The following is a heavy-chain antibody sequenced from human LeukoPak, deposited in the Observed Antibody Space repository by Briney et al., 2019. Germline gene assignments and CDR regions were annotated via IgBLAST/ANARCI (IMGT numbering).Heavy chain of an antibody. D-gene: IGHD1-1*01. CDR3: AKGTSRPVPYYFDY. CDR2: IIPIFGTA. J-gene: IGHJ4*02. V-gene: IGHV1-69*05. Sequence: SVKVSCKASGGTFSSYAISWVRQAPGQGLEWMGGIIPIFGTANYAQKFQGRVTITTDESTSTAYMELSSLRSEDTAVYYCAKGTSRPVPYYFDYWGQGTLVTVSS. CDR1: GGTFSSYA.